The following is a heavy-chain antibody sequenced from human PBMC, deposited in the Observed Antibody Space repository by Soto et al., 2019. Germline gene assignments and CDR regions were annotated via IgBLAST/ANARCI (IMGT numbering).Heavy chain of an antibody. CDR1: GYSFTSYW. V-gene: IGHV5-51*01. CDR3: ARQYGYLIYGMDV. CDR2: IYPGDSDT. Sequence: SLKISCKGSGYSFTSYWIGWVRQMPGKGLEWMGIIYPGDSDTRYSPSFQGQVTISADKSISTAYLQWSSLKASDTAMYYCARQYGYLIYGMDVWGQGTPVTVSS. J-gene: IGHJ6*02. D-gene: IGHD4-17*01.